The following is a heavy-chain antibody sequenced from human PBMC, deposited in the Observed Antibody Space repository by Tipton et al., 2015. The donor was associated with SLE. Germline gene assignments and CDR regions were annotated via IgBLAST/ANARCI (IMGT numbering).Heavy chain of an antibody. CDR3: ARQRGYYDGTPFPPWNFDL. CDR1: GDSLSSNNYY. CDR2: IHYAGGT. V-gene: IGHV4-39*07. J-gene: IGHJ2*01. D-gene: IGHD3-16*01. Sequence: TLSLTCSVSGDSLSSNNYYWGWIRQSPAQGLEWIGTIHYAGGTYYNPSLRSRLTISVDTSENHFSLNLNSVTAADTAVCFCARQRGYYDGTPFPPWNFDLWGRGTQVTVSS.